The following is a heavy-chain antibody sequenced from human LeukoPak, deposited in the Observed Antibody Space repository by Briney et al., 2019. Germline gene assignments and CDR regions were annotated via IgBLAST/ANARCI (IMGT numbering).Heavy chain of an antibody. J-gene: IGHJ4*02. CDR3: AKDKATVAAKGPFDY. Sequence: GGSLRLSCAASEFIFSNYAMTWVRQAPGKGLESVSSISGSGATTYYADSVKGRFTISRDNSKNTLFLQFNSLRAEDTAVYYCAKDKATVAAKGPFDYWGQGTLVTVSS. CDR2: ISGSGATT. D-gene: IGHD2-15*01. CDR1: EFIFSNYA. V-gene: IGHV3-23*01.